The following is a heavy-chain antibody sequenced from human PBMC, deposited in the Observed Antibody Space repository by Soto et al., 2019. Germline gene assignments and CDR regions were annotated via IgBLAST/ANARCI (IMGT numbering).Heavy chain of an antibody. Sequence: GASVKVSCKASGYTFTSYGITWVRQAPGQGLEWMGWISAHNGNTDYAQKLQGRVIVTRGTSTSTAYMELRSLRSDDTAVYYCARGRYGDYWGQGALVTVSS. CDR3: ARGRYGDY. V-gene: IGHV1-18*01. J-gene: IGHJ4*02. D-gene: IGHD1-1*01. CDR2: ISAHNGNT. CDR1: GYTFTSYG.